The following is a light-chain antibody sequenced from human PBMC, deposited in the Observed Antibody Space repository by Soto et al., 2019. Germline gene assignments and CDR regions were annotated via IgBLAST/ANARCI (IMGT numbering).Light chain of an antibody. CDR1: SSNIGAGYD. CDR2: GNS. CDR3: QSYDSSLSVV. V-gene: IGLV1-40*01. J-gene: IGLJ2*01. Sequence: QSVLTQPPSVSGAPGQRVTISCTGSSSNIGAGYDVLWYQQLPGTAPKVLIYGNSNRPSGVPDRFSGSKSGTSASLAITGLQAEDEADYYCQSYDSSLSVVFGGGTKLTVL.